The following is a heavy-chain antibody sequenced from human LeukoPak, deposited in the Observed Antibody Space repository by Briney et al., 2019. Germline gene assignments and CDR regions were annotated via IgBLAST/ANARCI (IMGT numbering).Heavy chain of an antibody. CDR3: ATIARWELLPWESRYFDY. J-gene: IGHJ4*02. V-gene: IGHV1-24*01. CDR1: GYTLTELS. Sequence: GASVKVSCKVSGYTLTELSMHWVRQAPGKGRAGMGCFDPEDGGTIYAQKFQGRVTMTEDTSTDTAYLELSSLRSEDTAVYYCATIARWELLPWESRYFDYWGQGTLVTVSS. CDR2: FDPEDGGT. D-gene: IGHD1-26*01.